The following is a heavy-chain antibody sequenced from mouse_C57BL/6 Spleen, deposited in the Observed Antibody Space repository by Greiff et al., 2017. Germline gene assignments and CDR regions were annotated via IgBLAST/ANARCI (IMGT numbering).Heavy chain of an antibody. CDR1: GYTFTDYY. D-gene: IGHD2-1*01. J-gene: IGHJ2*01. CDR2: IGPGSGSD. V-gene: IGHV1-77*01. CDR3: ARGGNYRNSFDY. Sequence: QVQLQQSGAELVQPGASVKISCKASGYTFTDYYINWVQQRPGQGLEWIGKIGPGSGSDYYNEKFKGKATLTADKSSSTDYMQISSLTSEDSAVYFCARGGNYRNSFDYWGQGTTLTVSS.